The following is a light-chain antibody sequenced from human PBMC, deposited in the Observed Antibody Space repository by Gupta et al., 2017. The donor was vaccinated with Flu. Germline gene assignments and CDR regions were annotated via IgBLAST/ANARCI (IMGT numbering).Light chain of an antibody. Sequence: QSALTQPPPASGSPGQSVTISCTGTSSDVGGYNYVSWYQQYPGKAPKLIIYEVTKRPSGVPDRFSGSKSGNTASLAVSGLQSEDEADYYCTSYADHKNSLVFGGGTKLTVL. V-gene: IGLV2-8*01. CDR2: EVT. CDR1: SSDVGGYNY. CDR3: TSYADHKNSLV. J-gene: IGLJ3*02.